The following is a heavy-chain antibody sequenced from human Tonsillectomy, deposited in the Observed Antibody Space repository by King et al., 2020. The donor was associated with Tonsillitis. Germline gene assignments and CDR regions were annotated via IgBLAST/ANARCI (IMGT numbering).Heavy chain of an antibody. CDR2: IIPIFGPP. D-gene: IGHD6-25*01. CDR1: GGTFSSFA. CDR3: ARGGYQRLSASSYYYYMDV. V-gene: IGHV1-69*01. J-gene: IGHJ6*03. Sequence: VQLVESGAEVKKPGSSVKVSCKASGGTFSSFAFSWVRQAPGQGLEWMGGIIPIFGPPNYAQKFQGRVTITADESTSTAYMELPSLTSEETAVYYCARGGYQRLSASSYYYYMDVWGKGTTVTVSS.